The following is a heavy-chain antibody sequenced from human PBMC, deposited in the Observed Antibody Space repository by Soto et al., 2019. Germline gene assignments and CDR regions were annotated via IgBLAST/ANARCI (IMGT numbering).Heavy chain of an antibody. Sequence: GGSLRLSCAASGFTFSSYAMSWVRQAPGKGLEWVSAISGSGGSTYYADSVKGRFTISRDNSKNTLYLQMNSLRAEDTAVYYCAKDRYYDSSGYYSKDAFDIWGQGTMVTVSS. CDR3: AKDRYYDSSGYYSKDAFDI. CDR1: GFTFSSYA. V-gene: IGHV3-23*01. D-gene: IGHD3-22*01. CDR2: ISGSGGST. J-gene: IGHJ3*02.